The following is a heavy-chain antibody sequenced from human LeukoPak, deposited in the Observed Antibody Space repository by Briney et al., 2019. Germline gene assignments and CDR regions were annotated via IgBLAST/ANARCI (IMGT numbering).Heavy chain of an antibody. Sequence: GRSLRLSCAASGFTFDDYAMHWVRQAPGKGLEWVSGISWNSGSIDYADSVKGRFTISRDNAKNSLYLQMNSLRAEDTALYYCAKELVYCSSTSCYPRGFDYWGQGTLVTVSS. J-gene: IGHJ4*02. D-gene: IGHD2-2*01. CDR2: ISWNSGSI. CDR3: AKELVYCSSTSCYPRGFDY. V-gene: IGHV3-9*01. CDR1: GFTFDDYA.